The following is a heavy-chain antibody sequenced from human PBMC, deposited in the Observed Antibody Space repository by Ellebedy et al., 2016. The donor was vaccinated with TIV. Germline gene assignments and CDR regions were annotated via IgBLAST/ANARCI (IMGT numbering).Heavy chain of an antibody. CDR2: IYPGDSET. D-gene: IGHD5-24*01. Sequence: GESLKISCKGSGYTFTSHWIGRVRQMPGKGLEWMGIIYPGDSETRYSPSFQGQVTISADKSINTAYLQWSSLKASDTAMYYCARRGTEDGYARPDFDYWGQGTLVTVSS. CDR3: ARRGTEDGYARPDFDY. CDR1: GYTFTSHW. J-gene: IGHJ4*02. V-gene: IGHV5-51*01.